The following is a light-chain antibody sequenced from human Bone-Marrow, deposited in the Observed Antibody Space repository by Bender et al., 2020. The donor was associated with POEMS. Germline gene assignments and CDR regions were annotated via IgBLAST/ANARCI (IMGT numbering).Light chain of an antibody. J-gene: IGLJ3*02. CDR3: NSYAGSNNKV. CDR1: SSDVGSYNR. V-gene: IGLV2-18*02. CDR2: EVS. Sequence: QSALTQPPSVSGSPGQSVTISCTGTSSDVGSYNRVAWYQQPPGTAPKLMIYEVSSRPSGVPDRFSGSKSGNTASLTVSRLQAEDEADYYCNSYAGSNNKVFGGGTKLTVL.